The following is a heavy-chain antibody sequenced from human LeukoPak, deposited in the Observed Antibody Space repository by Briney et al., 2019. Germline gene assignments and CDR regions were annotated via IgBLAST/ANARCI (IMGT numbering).Heavy chain of an antibody. CDR1: GFTVSSDY. CDR3: ARAGHETTVPTLYLCD. V-gene: IGHV3-53*01. J-gene: IGHJ4*02. Sequence: GGSLRLSCAASGFTVSSDYMSWVRQAPGKGLEWVSVIYSGGSTYYADSVKGRFTISRDNSKNTLYLQMNSLRAEDTAVYYCARAGHETTVPTLYLCDWGQGTLVTVSS. CDR2: IYSGGST. D-gene: IGHD4-17*01.